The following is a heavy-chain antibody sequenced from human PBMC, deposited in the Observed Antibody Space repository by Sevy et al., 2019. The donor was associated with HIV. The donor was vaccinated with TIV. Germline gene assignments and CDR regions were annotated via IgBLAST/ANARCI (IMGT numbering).Heavy chain of an antibody. J-gene: IGHJ5*02. CDR2: IKSKTDGGTT. CDR1: GFTFSNAW. D-gene: IGHD2-15*01. Sequence: GGSLRLSCAASGFTFSNAWMSWVRQAPGKGLEWVGRIKSKTDGGTTDYAAPVKGRFTISRDDSKNTLYLQMNSLKTEDTAVYYCTTEPDIVVVVAATRPQNEDKIDPWGQGTLVTVSS. V-gene: IGHV3-15*01. CDR3: TTEPDIVVVVAATRPQNEDKIDP.